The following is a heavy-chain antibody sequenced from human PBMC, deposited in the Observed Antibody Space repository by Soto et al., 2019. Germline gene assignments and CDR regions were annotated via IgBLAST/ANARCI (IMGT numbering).Heavy chain of an antibody. J-gene: IGHJ4*02. CDR3: ARHLYYGDYEFDY. D-gene: IGHD4-17*01. V-gene: IGHV5-51*01. CDR2: IYPGDSDT. CDR1: GYSFTSYW. Sequence: GQSLKISCKGSGYSFTSYWIGWLRQMPGKGLEWMGIIYPGDSDTRYSPSFQGQVTISADKSISTAYLQWSSLKASDTAMYYCARHLYYGDYEFDYWGQGTLVTVSS.